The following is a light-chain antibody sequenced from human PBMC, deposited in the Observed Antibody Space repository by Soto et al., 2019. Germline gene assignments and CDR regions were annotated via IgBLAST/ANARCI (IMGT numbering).Light chain of an antibody. Sequence: QSALTQPASVSGSPGQSIAISCTGSSSDVGGYNYVSWYQQHSGKAPKLMIYDVSNRPSGVSDRFSGSKSGNTASLTISGLQVEDEAEYYCSSYTSSSTVIFGGGTKVTVL. J-gene: IGLJ2*01. CDR2: DVS. V-gene: IGLV2-14*01. CDR1: SSDVGGYNY. CDR3: SSYTSSSTVI.